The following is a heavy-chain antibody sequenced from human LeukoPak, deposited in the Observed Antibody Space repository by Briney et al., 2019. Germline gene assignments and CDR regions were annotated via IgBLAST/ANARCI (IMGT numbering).Heavy chain of an antibody. CDR1: GGSISSGDYY. J-gene: IGHJ4*02. V-gene: IGHV4-30-4*01. CDR3: ARVEEVSGYLRD. Sequence: SETLSLTCTVSGGSISSGDYYWSWIRQPPGKGLEWIGYIYYSGSTYYNPSLKSRVTISVDTSKNQFSLKLSSVTAADTAVYYCARVEEVSGYLRDWGQGTLVTVSS. D-gene: IGHD3-22*01. CDR2: IYYSGST.